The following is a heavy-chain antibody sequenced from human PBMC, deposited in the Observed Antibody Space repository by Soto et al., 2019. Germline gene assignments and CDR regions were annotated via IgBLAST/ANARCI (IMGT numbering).Heavy chain of an antibody. V-gene: IGHV3-23*01. CDR3: AKRAAAGTRCYFDY. Sequence: GGSLRLSCAASGFTFSSYAMSWVRQAPGKGLEWVSTISGGGDSTFYADSVQGRFTISRDNSKNTLYLQMNSLRAEDTAVYYCAKRAAAGTRCYFDYWGQGTLVTVSS. CDR1: GFTFSSYA. J-gene: IGHJ4*02. CDR2: ISGGGDST. D-gene: IGHD6-13*01.